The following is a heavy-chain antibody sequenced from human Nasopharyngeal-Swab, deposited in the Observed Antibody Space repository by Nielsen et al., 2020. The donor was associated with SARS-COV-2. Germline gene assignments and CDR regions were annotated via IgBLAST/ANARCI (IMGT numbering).Heavy chain of an antibody. CDR2: ISSSSSDI. CDR1: GFTFSSYS. V-gene: IGHV3-21*01. D-gene: IGHD2-2*01. CDR3: ARTAAASENGMDV. J-gene: IGHJ6*02. Sequence: GGSLRLSCAASGFTFSSYSMNWVRQAPGKGLEWVSSISSSSSDIYYADSVKGRFTISRDNAKNSLYLQMNSLRAEDTAVYYCARTAAASENGMDVWGQGTTVTVSS.